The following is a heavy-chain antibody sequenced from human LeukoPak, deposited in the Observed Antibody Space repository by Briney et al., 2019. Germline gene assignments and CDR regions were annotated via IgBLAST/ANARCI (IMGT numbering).Heavy chain of an antibody. Sequence: ASVKVSCKASGYTFTGYYMHWVRQAPGQGLEWMGWINPNSGGTNYAQKFQGRVTMTRDTSISTAYMELSRLRSDDTVVYYCARDPRRVYYDFWSGYTDWGQGTRVTVSS. CDR2: INPNSGGT. D-gene: IGHD3-3*01. CDR1: GYTFTGYY. J-gene: IGHJ4*02. CDR3: ARDPRRVYYDFWSGYTD. V-gene: IGHV1-2*02.